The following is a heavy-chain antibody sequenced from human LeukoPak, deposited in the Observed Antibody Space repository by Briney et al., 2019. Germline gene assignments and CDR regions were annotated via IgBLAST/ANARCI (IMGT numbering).Heavy chain of an antibody. CDR1: GGSFSGY. V-gene: IGHV4-34*01. D-gene: IGHD6-13*01. CDR2: INHSGST. CDR3: ARKGGGQLVNTRRWFDP. J-gene: IGHJ5*02. Sequence: SETLSLTCAVYGGSFSGYWSWIRQPPGKGLEWIGEINHSGSTNYNPSLKSRVTISVDTSKKQVSLKLISVTAADTAVYYCARKGGGQLVNTRRWFDPWGQGTLVTVSS.